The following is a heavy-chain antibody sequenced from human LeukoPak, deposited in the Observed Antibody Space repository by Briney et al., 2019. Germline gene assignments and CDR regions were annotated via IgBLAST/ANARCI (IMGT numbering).Heavy chain of an antibody. CDR1: GFTFSTYA. J-gene: IGHJ5*02. Sequence: GGSLRLCCAASGFTFSTYAMSWVGQGPGKGLEWVSGISGSGGNTYYAVSVKGRFTISRDNSKNTLYLQMNSLRAEDTAIYYYASVVGVTNVLDHWGQGTMVTVSS. V-gene: IGHV3-23*01. D-gene: IGHD1-26*01. CDR3: ASVVGVTNVLDH. CDR2: ISGSGGNT.